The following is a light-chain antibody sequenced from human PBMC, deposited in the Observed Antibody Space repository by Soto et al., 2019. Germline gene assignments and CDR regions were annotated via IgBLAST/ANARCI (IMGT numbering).Light chain of an antibody. CDR3: QQYTNWPPFT. CDR1: QNVGTS. CDR2: GAS. Sequence: EVVLTQSPATLSVSPGEGASLSCRASQNVGTSLAWYQHKPGQAPRLLIYGASTRAPGVPARFSGSASTTEYTLTISGLQSEDSALYYCQQYTNWPPFTFGQGTRHEIK. J-gene: IGKJ2*01. V-gene: IGKV3-15*01.